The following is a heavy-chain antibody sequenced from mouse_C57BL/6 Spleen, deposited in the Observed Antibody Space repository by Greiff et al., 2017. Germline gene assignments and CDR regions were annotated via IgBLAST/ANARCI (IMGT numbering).Heavy chain of an antibody. D-gene: IGHD2-4*01. V-gene: IGHV1-26*01. Sequence: EVQLQQSGPELVKPGASVKISCKASGYTFTDYYMNWVKQSHGKSLEWIGDINPNNGGTSYNQKFKGKATLTVDKSSSTAYMELRSLTSADAAVSYCERTGAYDYPYYFDYWGQGTTLTVSS. J-gene: IGHJ2*01. CDR3: ERTGAYDYPYYFDY. CDR2: INPNNGGT. CDR1: GYTFTDYY.